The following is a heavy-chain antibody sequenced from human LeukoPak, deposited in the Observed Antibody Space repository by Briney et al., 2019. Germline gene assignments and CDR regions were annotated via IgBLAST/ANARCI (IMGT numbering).Heavy chain of an antibody. CDR1: GFTFSSYA. Sequence: LRLSCAASGFTFSSYAMSWVRQAPGKGLEWVSAISGSGGSTYYADSVKGRFTISRDNAKNSLYLQMNSLRAEDTAVYYCGRDFSYYDSSGYYSLVDYWGQGTLVTVSS. CDR2: ISGSGGST. CDR3: GRDFSYYDSSGYYSLVDY. D-gene: IGHD3-22*01. V-gene: IGHV3-23*01. J-gene: IGHJ4*02.